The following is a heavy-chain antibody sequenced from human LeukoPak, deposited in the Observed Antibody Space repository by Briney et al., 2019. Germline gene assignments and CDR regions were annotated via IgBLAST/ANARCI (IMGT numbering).Heavy chain of an antibody. CDR2: IIPIFGTA. V-gene: IGHV1-69*13. Sequence: SVKVSCKASGGTFSSYAISWVRQAPGQGLEWMGGIIPIFGTANYAQKSQGRVTITADESTSTAYMELSSLRSEDTAVYYCARDRRGDGYAGYWGQGTLVTVSS. CDR1: GGTFSSYA. D-gene: IGHD5-12*01. CDR3: ARDRRGDGYAGY. J-gene: IGHJ4*02.